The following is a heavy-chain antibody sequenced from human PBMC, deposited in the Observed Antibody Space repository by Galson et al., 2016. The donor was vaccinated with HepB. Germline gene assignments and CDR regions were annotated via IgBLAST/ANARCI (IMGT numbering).Heavy chain of an antibody. Sequence: SLRLSCAASGFIFSTYAMSWVRQAPGKGLEWVSGISGSGGSTYDADSVEGRFTISRDNSKNTLYLQMNSLRPEDTAVYYCAKGMAAAGLRWDHWGQGTLVTVSS. V-gene: IGHV3-23*01. CDR3: AKGMAAAGLRWDH. J-gene: IGHJ4*02. CDR1: GFIFSTYA. D-gene: IGHD6-13*01. CDR2: ISGSGGST.